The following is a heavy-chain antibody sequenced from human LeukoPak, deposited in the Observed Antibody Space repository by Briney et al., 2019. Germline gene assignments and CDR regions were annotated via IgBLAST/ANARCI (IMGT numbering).Heavy chain of an antibody. Sequence: PSETLSLTCTVTGGSISSSSYYWGWIRQPPGKGLEWIGSIYYSGSTYYNPSLKSRVTISVDTSKNQFSLKLSSVTAADTAVYYCASHQPSFDYWGQGTLVTVSS. CDR3: ASHQPSFDY. CDR1: GGSISSSSYY. V-gene: IGHV4-39*07. J-gene: IGHJ4*02. CDR2: IYYSGST.